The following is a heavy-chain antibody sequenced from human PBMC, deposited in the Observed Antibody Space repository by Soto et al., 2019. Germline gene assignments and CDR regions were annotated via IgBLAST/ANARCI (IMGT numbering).Heavy chain of an antibody. D-gene: IGHD3-22*01. Sequence: QVQLQQWGAGLLKPSETLSLTCAVYGGSFSGYYWSWIRQPPGKGLEWIGEINHSGSTNYNPSLKSRVTISVDTSKNQFSLKLSSVTAADTAVYYCASGHDYDSSGHHDYWGQGTLVTVSS. CDR3: ASGHDYDSSGHHDY. J-gene: IGHJ4*02. CDR1: GGSFSGYY. CDR2: INHSGST. V-gene: IGHV4-34*01.